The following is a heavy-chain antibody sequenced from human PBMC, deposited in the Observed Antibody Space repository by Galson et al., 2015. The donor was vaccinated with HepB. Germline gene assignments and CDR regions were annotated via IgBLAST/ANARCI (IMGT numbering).Heavy chain of an antibody. CDR3: VRGGGNWTS. J-gene: IGHJ5*02. V-gene: IGHV3-7*04. CDR1: GLTFSTTW. D-gene: IGHD3/OR15-3a*01. CDR2: ITHGGTQK. Sequence: SPRLSCAASGLTFSTTWMSWARPAPGKGLGWVATITHGGTQKYYIDSVTDRFTHSKDNARISLYLQMNSLRVEDTAVYYCVRGGGNWTSCGQGTLVTVSS.